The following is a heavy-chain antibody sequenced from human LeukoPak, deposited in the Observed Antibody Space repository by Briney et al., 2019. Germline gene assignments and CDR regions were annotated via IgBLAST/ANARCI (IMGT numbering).Heavy chain of an antibody. J-gene: IGHJ4*02. Sequence: GGSLRLSCAASGFTFTSYSMNWVRQAPGKGLEWVSTISGGGGSTYYADSVKGRFTISRDNSKNTLYLQMNSLRAEDTAVYYCAKGDSSSWYFDYWGQGTLVTVSS. D-gene: IGHD6-13*01. CDR2: ISGGGGST. CDR1: GFTFTSYS. V-gene: IGHV3-23*01. CDR3: AKGDSSSWYFDY.